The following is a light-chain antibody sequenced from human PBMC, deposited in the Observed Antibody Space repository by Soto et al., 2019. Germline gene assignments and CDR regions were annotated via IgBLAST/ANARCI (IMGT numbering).Light chain of an antibody. CDR1: QSVSNNY. J-gene: IGKJ1*01. CDR3: QQYGSSQWT. V-gene: IGKV3-20*01. Sequence: EIVLTQSPGTLSLSPGERATLYCRASQSVSNNYLAWYQQKPGQAPRLLIYGASNRATGIPDRFSGSGSGTDFTLTISRLEPEDFAVYYCQQYGSSQWTFGQGTRWIS. CDR2: GAS.